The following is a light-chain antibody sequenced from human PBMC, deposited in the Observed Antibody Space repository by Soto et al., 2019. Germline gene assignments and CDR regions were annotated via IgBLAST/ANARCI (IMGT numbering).Light chain of an antibody. CDR2: GAS. CDR3: QQYGSSPGT. CDR1: QSVSSN. Sequence: EIVMTQSPATLSVSPGERATLSCRASQSVSSNLAWYQQKPGQAPRLLIYGASSRATGIPDRFSGSGSGTDFTLTISRLEPEDFAVYYCQQYGSSPGTFGQGTQVDIK. V-gene: IGKV3-20*01. J-gene: IGKJ1*01.